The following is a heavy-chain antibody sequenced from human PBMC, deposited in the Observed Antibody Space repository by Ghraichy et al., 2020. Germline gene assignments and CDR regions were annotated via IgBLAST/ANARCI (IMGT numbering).Heavy chain of an antibody. CDR3: ARGGSYGGNFNY. D-gene: IGHD4-23*01. CDR1: GGSISSYY. V-gene: IGHV4-59*01. CDR2: IYYSGTT. Sequence: GSLRLSCTVSGGSISSYYWSWIRQPPGKGLEWIGYIYYSGTTNYNPSLKSRVTISVDTSKNQFSLKLTSVTAADTAVYYCARGGSYGGNFNYWGQGTLVTVSS. J-gene: IGHJ4*02.